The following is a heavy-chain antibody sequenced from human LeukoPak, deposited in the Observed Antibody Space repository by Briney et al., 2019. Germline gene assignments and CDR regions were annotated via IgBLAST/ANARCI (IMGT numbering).Heavy chain of an antibody. CDR1: GGTFSSYA. J-gene: IGHJ5*02. V-gene: IGHV1-69*06. CDR2: IIPIFGTA. D-gene: IGHD6-13*01. CDR3: AWGAAAASNWFDP. Sequence: SMKVSCKASGGTFSSYAISWVRQAPGQGLEWMGGIIPIFGTANYAQKFQGRVTITADKSTSTAYMELSSLRSEDTAVYYCAWGAAAASNWFDPWGQGTLVTVSS.